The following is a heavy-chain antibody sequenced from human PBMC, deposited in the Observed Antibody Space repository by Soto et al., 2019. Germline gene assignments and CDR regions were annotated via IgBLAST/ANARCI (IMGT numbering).Heavy chain of an antibody. J-gene: IGHJ4*02. V-gene: IGHV1-24*01. CDR2: FDPEDGET. Sequence: GASVKVSCKVSGYTLTELSMHWVRQAPGKGLEWMGGFDPEDGETIYAQKFQGRVTMTEDTSTDTAYMELSSVTAADTAVYYCARRYGSCFDYWGQGTLVTVSS. CDR1: GYTLTELS. CDR3: ARRYGSCFDY. D-gene: IGHD5-18*01.